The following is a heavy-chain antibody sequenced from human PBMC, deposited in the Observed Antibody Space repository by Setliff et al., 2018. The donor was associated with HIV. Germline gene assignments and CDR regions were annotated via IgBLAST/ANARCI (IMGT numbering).Heavy chain of an antibody. CDR3: VRGIESGAWIIDY. Sequence: ASVKVSCKASGYTFASHSMHRVRQAPGQRFEWMGWVNAGNGKTEYSQKFQDRVIIWRDTSANIAYMDLTSLRSEDTAVYFCVRGIESGAWIIDYWGQGTLVTVSS. CDR1: GYTFASHS. D-gene: IGHD2-21*02. J-gene: IGHJ4*02. CDR2: VNAGNGKT. V-gene: IGHV1-3*01.